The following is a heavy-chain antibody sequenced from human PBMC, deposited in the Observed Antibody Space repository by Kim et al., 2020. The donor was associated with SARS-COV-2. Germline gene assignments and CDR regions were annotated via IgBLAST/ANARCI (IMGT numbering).Heavy chain of an antibody. Sequence: ASVKVSCKASGYTFTGYYMHWVRQAPGQGLEWMGRINPNSGGTNYAQKFQGRVTMTRDTSISTAYMELSRLRSDDTAVYYCASSPPGDIVVVPAMARYYYYGMDVWGQGTTVTVSS. CDR2: INPNSGGT. V-gene: IGHV1-2*06. D-gene: IGHD2-2*01. CDR1: GYTFTGYY. CDR3: ASSPPGDIVVVPAMARYYYYGMDV. J-gene: IGHJ6*02.